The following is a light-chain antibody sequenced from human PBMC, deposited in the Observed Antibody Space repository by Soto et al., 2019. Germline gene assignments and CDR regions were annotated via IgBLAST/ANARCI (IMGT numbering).Light chain of an antibody. Sequence: DIQMTQSPSTLSASVGDRVTITCRASQNINNWLAWFQQKPGEAPKLLIYDASTLESGVPSRFSGSGSGTEFTLTISSLQPDDYATYSCQRSNVYYMYTFGQGTKVDIK. CDR2: DAS. CDR3: QRSNVYYMYT. V-gene: IGKV1-5*01. CDR1: QNINNW. J-gene: IGKJ2*01.